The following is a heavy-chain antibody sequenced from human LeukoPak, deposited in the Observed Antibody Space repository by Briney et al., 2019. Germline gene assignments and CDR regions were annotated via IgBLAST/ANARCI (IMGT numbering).Heavy chain of an antibody. V-gene: IGHV1-69*04. Sequence: SVKVSCKASGGTFSSYAISWVRQAPGQGLEWMGRIIPILGIANYAQKFQGRVTITAGKSTSTAYMELSSLRSEDTAVYYCARVWLQSGDYFDYWGQGTLVTVSS. CDR2: IIPILGIA. J-gene: IGHJ4*02. CDR3: ARVWLQSGDYFDY. CDR1: GGTFSSYA. D-gene: IGHD5-24*01.